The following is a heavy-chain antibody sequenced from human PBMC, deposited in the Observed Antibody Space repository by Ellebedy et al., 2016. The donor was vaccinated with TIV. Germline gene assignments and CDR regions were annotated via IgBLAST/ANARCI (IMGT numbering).Heavy chain of an antibody. V-gene: IGHV1-46*01. CDR2: INPSGGAT. CDR3: VRDRSYGSGTYSDHYYCYYGMDV. D-gene: IGHD3-10*01. CDR1: GYTFTRYY. Sequence: ASVKVSCXASGYTFTRYYVHWVRQAPGQGLEWVGTINPSGGATRYAQKFQGRVTLTRDTSTGTLYMEMRSLTSEDTAVFYCVRDRSYGSGTYSDHYYCYYGMDVWGQGTTVTVSS. J-gene: IGHJ6*02.